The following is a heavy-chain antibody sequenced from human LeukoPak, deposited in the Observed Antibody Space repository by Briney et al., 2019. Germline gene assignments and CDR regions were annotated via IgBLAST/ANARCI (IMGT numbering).Heavy chain of an antibody. J-gene: IGHJ2*01. CDR1: GGSVSSGSYY. CDR3: ARDVRYSYGYRGLWYFDL. Sequence: SETLSLTCTVSGGSVSSGSYYWSWIRQPPGKGLEWIGYIYYSGSTNYNPSLKSRVTISVDTSKNQFSLKLSSVTAADTAVYYCARDVRYSYGYRGLWYFDLWGRGTLVTVSS. CDR2: IYYSGST. D-gene: IGHD5-18*01. V-gene: IGHV4-61*01.